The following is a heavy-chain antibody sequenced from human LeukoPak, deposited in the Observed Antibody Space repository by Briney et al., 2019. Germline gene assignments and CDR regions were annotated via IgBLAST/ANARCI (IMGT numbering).Heavy chain of an antibody. CDR3: AKGVTKDSSSRYYYYYGMDV. CDR2: ISWNSGSI. V-gene: IGHV3-9*01. CDR1: GFTFDDYA. Sequence: PGGSLRLSCAASGFTFDDYAMHWVRHAPGKGLEWVSGISWNSGSIGYADSVKGRFTISRDNAKNSLYLQMDSLRAEDTALYYCAKGVTKDSSSRYYYYYGMDVWGQGTTVTVSS. J-gene: IGHJ6*02. D-gene: IGHD6-6*01.